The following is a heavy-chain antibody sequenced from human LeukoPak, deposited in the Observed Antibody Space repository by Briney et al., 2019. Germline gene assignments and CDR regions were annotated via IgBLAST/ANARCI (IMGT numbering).Heavy chain of an antibody. J-gene: IGHJ6*03. CDR3: ARVTKYDNSRNNYYMDV. V-gene: IGHV4-39*06. CDR1: DGSTTGTRYY. Sequence: SETLSLTCTVSDGSTTGTRYYWGWFRQTPGKGPEWIGNINYRGAVYYNPSLRSRATISLVTSKNQFPLRLTSVTAADTAVYFCARVTKYDNSRNNYYMDVWGKGTTVTVSS. D-gene: IGHD4-17*01. CDR2: INYRGAV.